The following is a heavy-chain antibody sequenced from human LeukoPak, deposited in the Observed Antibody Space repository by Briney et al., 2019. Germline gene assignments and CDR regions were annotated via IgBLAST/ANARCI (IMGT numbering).Heavy chain of an antibody. Sequence: ASVKVSCKASGYTFPSYFMHWVRQAPGQGLEWMGRINPNSGGTNYAQKFQGRVTMTRDTSISTAYMELSRLRSDDMAVYYCARPSSYYYDSSGYFDYWGQGTLVTVSS. CDR3: ARPSSYYYDSSGYFDY. CDR1: GYTFPSYF. J-gene: IGHJ4*02. CDR2: INPNSGGT. V-gene: IGHV1-2*06. D-gene: IGHD3-22*01.